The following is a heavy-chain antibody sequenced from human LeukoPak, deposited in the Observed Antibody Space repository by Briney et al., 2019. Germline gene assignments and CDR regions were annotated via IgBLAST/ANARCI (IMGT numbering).Heavy chain of an antibody. CDR3: ARDYCSSTSCFTFDP. V-gene: IGHV1-2*02. CDR1: EYTFTGYY. Sequence: ASVKVSCKASEYTFTGYYMHWVRQAPGQGLEWMGWINPNSGGTNYAQKFQGRVTMTRDTSISTAYMELSRLRSDDTAVYYCARDYCSSTSCFTFDPWGQGTLVTVSS. J-gene: IGHJ5*02. D-gene: IGHD2-2*02. CDR2: INPNSGGT.